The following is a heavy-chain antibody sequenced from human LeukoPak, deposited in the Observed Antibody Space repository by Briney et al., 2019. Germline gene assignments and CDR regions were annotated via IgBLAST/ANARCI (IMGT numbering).Heavy chain of an antibody. CDR3: ARVEGSAATFDD. J-gene: IGHJ4*02. CDR2: ISPYSGGT. D-gene: IGHD3-10*01. CDR1: GYTFSAYY. V-gene: IGHV1-2*02. Sequence: ASVKVFCKASGYTFSAYYVHWVRQAPGQGLEWMGWISPYSGGTRYAQKSQGRVTLTSDTSISTAYLELTGLRSDDTAVYYCARVEGSAATFDDWGQGTLVTVSS.